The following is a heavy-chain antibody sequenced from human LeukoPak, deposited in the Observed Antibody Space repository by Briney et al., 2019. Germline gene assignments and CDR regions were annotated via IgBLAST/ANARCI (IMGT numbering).Heavy chain of an antibody. CDR3: PRGGGWYATFTCFDY. CDR1: RFTFSSYW. J-gene: IGHJ4*02. CDR2: IKQDASEK. Sequence: SGGSLRLSCAASRFTFSSYWMSWVRQAPGKGLEWVANIKQDASEKYYVESVKGRFTISRDNAKNSLDLQMNSLRAEDTAVYYCPRGGGWYATFTCFDYWGQGTLVTVSS. D-gene: IGHD6-19*01. V-gene: IGHV3-7*01.